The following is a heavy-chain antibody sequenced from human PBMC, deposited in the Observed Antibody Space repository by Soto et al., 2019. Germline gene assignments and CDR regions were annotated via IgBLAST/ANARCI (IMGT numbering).Heavy chain of an antibody. CDR1: GSSVSSGSYY. D-gene: IGHD6-13*01. J-gene: IGHJ5*02. CDR2: MYYSGST. Sequence: SETLSLTWTVSGSSVSSGSYYWSWIRQPPSKGLEWIGYMYYSGSTNYNPSLKSRVTISVDTSKNQFSLKLSSVTAADRAVYYCSSATRGTSSSYLRCPCFGPCPQGXLFTV. CDR3: SSATRGTSSSYLRCPCFGP. V-gene: IGHV4-61*01.